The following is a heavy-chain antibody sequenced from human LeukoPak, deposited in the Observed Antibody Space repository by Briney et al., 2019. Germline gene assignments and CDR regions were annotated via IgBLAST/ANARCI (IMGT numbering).Heavy chain of an antibody. CDR1: GISFRSYG. CDR3: AKAGGDSSGYYCDY. V-gene: IGHV3-30*02. CDR2: IWYDASNK. J-gene: IGHJ4*02. D-gene: IGHD3-22*01. Sequence: PGRSLRLSCAASGISFRSYGMHWVRQAPGKGLEWVTFIWYDASNKYYADSVKGRFTISRDNSENTLYLQMNSLRAEDTAVYYCAKAGGDSSGYYCDYWGQGTLVTVSS.